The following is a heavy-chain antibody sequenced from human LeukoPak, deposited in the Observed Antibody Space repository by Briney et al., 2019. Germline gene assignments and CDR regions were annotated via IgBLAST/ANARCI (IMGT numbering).Heavy chain of an antibody. CDR1: GYTFTGYY. V-gene: IGHV1-2*02. Sequence: ASVKVSCKASGYTFTGYYMHWVRQAPGQGLEWMGWINPNSGGTNYAQKFQGRVTMTTDTSTSTAYMELRSLRSDDTAVYYCATSFNGDYVDYWGQGTLVTVSS. J-gene: IGHJ4*02. D-gene: IGHD4-17*01. CDR2: INPNSGGT. CDR3: ATSFNGDYVDY.